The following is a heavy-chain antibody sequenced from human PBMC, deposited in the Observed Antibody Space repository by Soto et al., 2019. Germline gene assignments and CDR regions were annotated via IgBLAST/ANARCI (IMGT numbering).Heavy chain of an antibody. CDR3: ARDRFVVVVAATNYMDV. CDR2: ISAYNGNT. J-gene: IGHJ6*03. CDR1: GYTFTSYG. V-gene: IGHV1-18*01. Sequence: ASVKISCKASGYTFTSYGISWVRQAPGQGLEWMGWISAYNGNTNYAQKLQGRVTMTTDSSTSTAYMELRSLRSDDTAVYYCARDRFVVVVAATNYMDVWGKGTTVTVSS. D-gene: IGHD2-15*01.